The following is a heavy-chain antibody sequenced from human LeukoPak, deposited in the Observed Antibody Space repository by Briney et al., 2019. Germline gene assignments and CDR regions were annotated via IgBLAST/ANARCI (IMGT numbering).Heavy chain of an antibody. V-gene: IGHV4-34*01. Sequence: PSETLSLTCAVYGGSFSGYYWSWIRQPPGKGLEWIGSIHYSGNTYYNPSLKSRVTISVDTSKNQFSLKLSSVTATDTAVYYCARRQRTVGATVEGRYFDYWGQGTLVTVSS. CDR2: IHYSGNT. J-gene: IGHJ4*02. CDR1: GGSFSGYY. D-gene: IGHD1-26*01. CDR3: ARRQRTVGATVEGRYFDY.